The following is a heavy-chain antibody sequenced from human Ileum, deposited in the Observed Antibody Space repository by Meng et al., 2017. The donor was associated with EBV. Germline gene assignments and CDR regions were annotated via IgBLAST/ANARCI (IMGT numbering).Heavy chain of an antibody. D-gene: IGHD3-16*01. CDR3: ARDFGPHQLWY. CDR1: GGSISRSNW. J-gene: IGHJ4*02. Sequence: RRGSGQGLGKPSGTRSLTWPVSGGSISRSNWWSWVRQPPGKGLEWIGEIYHSGSTNYNPSLKSRVTISVDKSKNQFSLKLSSVTAADTAVYYCARDFGPHQLWYWGQGTLVTVSS. CDR2: IYHSGST. V-gene: IGHV4-4*02.